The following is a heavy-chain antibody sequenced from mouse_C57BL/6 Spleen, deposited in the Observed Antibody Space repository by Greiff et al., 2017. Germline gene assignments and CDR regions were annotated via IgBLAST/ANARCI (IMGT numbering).Heavy chain of an antibody. D-gene: IGHD2-5*01. CDR2: INYDGSST. CDR1: GFTFSDYY. V-gene: IGHV5-16*01. CDR3: ARGLYSNYYFDY. J-gene: IGHJ2*01. Sequence: VQLKESEGGLVQPGSSMKLSCTASGFTFSDYYMAWVRQVPEKGLEWVANINYDGSSTYYLDSLKSRFIISRDNAKNILYLQMSSLKSEDTATYYCARGLYSNYYFDYWGQGTTLTVSS.